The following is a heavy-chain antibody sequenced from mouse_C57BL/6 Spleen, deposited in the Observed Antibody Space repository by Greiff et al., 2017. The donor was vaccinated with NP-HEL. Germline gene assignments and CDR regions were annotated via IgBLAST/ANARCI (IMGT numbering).Heavy chain of an antibody. V-gene: IGHV2-5*01. J-gene: IGHJ1*03. CDR1: GFSLTSYG. CDR3: AKIGYAWYFDV. CDR2: IWRGGST. D-gene: IGHD2-2*01. Sequence: QVQLQQSGPGLVQPSQSLSITCTVSGFSLTSYGVHWVRQSPGKGLEWLGVIWRGGSTDYTAAFMSRLSITKDNSKSQVFYKISRLQADDTAIYYGAKIGYAWYFDVWGTGTTVTVSS.